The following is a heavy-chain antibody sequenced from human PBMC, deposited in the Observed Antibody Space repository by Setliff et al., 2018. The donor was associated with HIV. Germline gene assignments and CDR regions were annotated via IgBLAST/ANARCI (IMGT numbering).Heavy chain of an antibody. D-gene: IGHD3-22*01. CDR1: GYSFTSYW. J-gene: IGHJ4*02. V-gene: IGHV5-10-1*01. Sequence: GESLKISCKGSGYSFTSYWINWVRQMPGKGLEWMGRIDPSDSYTNYNPSFQGHVTISADKSISTAYLQWSSLKAPDTAMYYCASHDYYDSSVYYYRFDYWGQGTLVTVSS. CDR2: IDPSDSYT. CDR3: ASHDYYDSSVYYYRFDY.